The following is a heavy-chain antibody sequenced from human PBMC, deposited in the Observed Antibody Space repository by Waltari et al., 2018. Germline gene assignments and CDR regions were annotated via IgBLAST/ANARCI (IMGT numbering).Heavy chain of an antibody. CDR2: INHSGST. D-gene: IGHD6-6*01. Sequence: QVQLQQWGAGLLKPSETLSLTCAVYGGSFSGYYWSWIRQPPGKGLEWIGEINHSGSTNDNPSLKSRVTISVDTSKNQFSLKLSSVTAADTAVYYCARLPRYSSSAPVFARFDYWGQGTLVTVSS. V-gene: IGHV4-34*01. CDR1: GGSFSGYY. CDR3: ARLPRYSSSAPVFARFDY. J-gene: IGHJ4*02.